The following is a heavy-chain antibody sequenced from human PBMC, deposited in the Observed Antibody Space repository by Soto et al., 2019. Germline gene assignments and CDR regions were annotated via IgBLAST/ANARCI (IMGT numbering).Heavy chain of an antibody. Sequence: SVKVSCKASGGTFSSYAISWVRQAPGQGLEWMGGIIPIFGTANYAQKFQGRVTITADESTSTAYMELSSLRSEDTAVYYCARDRGGVLGTPRPYKAIDVPGTGITVTLSS. D-gene: IGHD3-3*02. CDR2: IIPIFGTA. V-gene: IGHV1-69*13. CDR1: GGTFSSYA. J-gene: IGHJ6*04. CDR3: ARDRGGVLGTPRPYKAIDV.